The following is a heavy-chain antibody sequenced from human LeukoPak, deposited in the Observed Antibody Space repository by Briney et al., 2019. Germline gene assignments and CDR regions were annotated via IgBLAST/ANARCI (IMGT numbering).Heavy chain of an antibody. V-gene: IGHV3-66*01. CDR3: ARGADIVVGLWGSFDY. Sequence: GGSLRLSCAASGFTVSSNYMSWVRQAPGKGLEWVSVIYSGGSTYYADSVKGRFTISRDNSKNTLYLQMNSLRAEDTAVYYCARGADIVVGLWGSFDYWGQGTLVTVSS. CDR1: GFTVSSNY. D-gene: IGHD2-15*01. J-gene: IGHJ4*02. CDR2: IYSGGST.